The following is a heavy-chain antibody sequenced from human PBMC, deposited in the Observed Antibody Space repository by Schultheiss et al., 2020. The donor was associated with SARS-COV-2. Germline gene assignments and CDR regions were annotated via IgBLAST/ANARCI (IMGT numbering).Heavy chain of an antibody. V-gene: IGHV3-73*01. CDR1: GFTFSGSA. CDR3: TMGSDWDYYYYIDV. CDR2: ISSKANSYAT. J-gene: IGHJ6*03. Sequence: GGSLRISCAASGFTFSGSAMHWGRQASGKGLEWVGRISSKANSYATAYAASVKGRFTISRDDSTNTAYLQMNSLKTEDTAVYYCTMGSDWDYYYYIDVWDKGSTLTVS. D-gene: IGHD3-9*01.